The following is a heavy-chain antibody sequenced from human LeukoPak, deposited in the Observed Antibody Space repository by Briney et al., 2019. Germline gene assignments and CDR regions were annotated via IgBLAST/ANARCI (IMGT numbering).Heavy chain of an antibody. Sequence: SETLSLTCTASGGSISSYFWSWIRQPPGKGLEWIGSIYYSGSTYYNPSLKSRVTISVDTSKNQFSLKLSSVTAADTAVYYCARATLKRYCSSTSCYLSYYYYYYMDVWGKGTTVTVSS. D-gene: IGHD2-2*01. CDR1: GGSISSYF. V-gene: IGHV4-39*07. J-gene: IGHJ6*03. CDR3: ARATLKRYCSSTSCYLSYYYYYYMDV. CDR2: IYYSGST.